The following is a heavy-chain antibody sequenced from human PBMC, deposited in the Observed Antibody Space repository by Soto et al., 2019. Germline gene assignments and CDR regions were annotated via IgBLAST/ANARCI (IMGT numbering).Heavy chain of an antibody. CDR3: ARVYRITMVRGELSEY. V-gene: IGHV1-18*01. D-gene: IGHD3-10*01. CDR2: ISAYNGNT. CDR1: GYTFTSYG. Sequence: QVQLVQSGAEVKKPGASVKVSCKASGYTFTSYGISWVRQAPGQGLEWMGWISAYNGNTNYAQKLQGRVTMTTDTSTSTVYMEQRSLRSDDTAVYYCARVYRITMVRGELSEYWGQGTLVTVSS. J-gene: IGHJ4*02.